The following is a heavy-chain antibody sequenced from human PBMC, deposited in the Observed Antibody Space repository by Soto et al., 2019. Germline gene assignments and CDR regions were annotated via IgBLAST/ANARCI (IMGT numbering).Heavy chain of an antibody. CDR3: ARGAATVTPGWFDP. Sequence: SETLSLTCAVSGYSISSGYYWGWIRQTPGKGLEWIASIYHSGSTYYNPSLKSRVAISVDTSKNQFSLKLTSVTAADTAVYYCARGAATVTPGWFDPWGQGIMVTVSS. J-gene: IGHJ5*02. CDR2: IYHSGST. D-gene: IGHD4-17*01. CDR1: GYSISSGYY. V-gene: IGHV4-38-2*01.